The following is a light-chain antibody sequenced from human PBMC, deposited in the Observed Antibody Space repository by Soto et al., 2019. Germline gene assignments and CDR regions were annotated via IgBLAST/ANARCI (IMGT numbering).Light chain of an antibody. V-gene: IGLV2-14*01. Sequence: QSALTQPASVSGSPGQSITISCTGTSSDVGGYNYVSWYQQHPVKAPKLIIYDVTNRPSGISDRFSGSKSGNTASLTISGLQAEDEADYYCSSYTRSSTPYVFGTGTKATVL. CDR2: DVT. CDR3: SSYTRSSTPYV. CDR1: SSDVGGYNY. J-gene: IGLJ1*01.